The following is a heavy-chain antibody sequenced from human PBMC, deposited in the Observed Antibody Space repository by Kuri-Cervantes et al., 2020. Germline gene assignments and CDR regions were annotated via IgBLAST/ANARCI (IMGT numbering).Heavy chain of an antibody. CDR1: GFTFSNYV. V-gene: IGHV3-23*01. Sequence: LSLTCAASGFTFSNYVMNWVRQAPGKGLEWVSGIGPSGGNTNYADSVKGRFTISRDNSKNKLYLQMNSLRAEDTAVYYCAKGPWWSGWDGDGFDPWGQGTLVTVSS. D-gene: IGHD6-19*01. CDR3: AKGPWWSGWDGDGFDP. CDR2: IGPSGGNT. J-gene: IGHJ5*02.